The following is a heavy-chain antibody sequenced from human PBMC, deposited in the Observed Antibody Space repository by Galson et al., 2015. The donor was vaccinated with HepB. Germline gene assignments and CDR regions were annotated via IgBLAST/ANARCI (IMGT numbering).Heavy chain of an antibody. V-gene: IGHV3-48*03. CDR2: INSAASSV. J-gene: IGHJ3*01. D-gene: IGHD3-10*01. CDR1: GFTFSAYP. Sequence: SLRLSCAASGFTFSAYPMNWVRQAPGKGLDWLSYINSAASSVYYADSVKGRFTITRDKAKNSLFLQMNSLRAEDTAVYYCVAQFGDTFDVWGQGTLVTVSS. CDR3: VAQFGDTFDV.